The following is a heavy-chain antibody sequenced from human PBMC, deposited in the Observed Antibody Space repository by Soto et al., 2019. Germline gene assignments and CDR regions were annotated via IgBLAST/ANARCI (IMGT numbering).Heavy chain of an antibody. Sequence: EVQLVESGGGLVQPGGSLKLSCAASGFRVTDSAMDWVRQAAGKGLEWVGRIRSKGNIHATTYGESLKGRFSISRDESQNMVYLQLNSLKIVDTAVYYCARHQGYVFASNSLDDWGQGTLVTVSS. CDR2: IRSKGNIHAT. V-gene: IGHV3-73*02. CDR3: ARHQGYVFASNSLDD. D-gene: IGHD2-15*01. J-gene: IGHJ4*02. CDR1: GFRVTDSA.